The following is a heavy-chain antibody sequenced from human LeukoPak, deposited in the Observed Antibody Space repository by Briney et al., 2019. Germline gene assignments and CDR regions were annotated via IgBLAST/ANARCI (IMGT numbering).Heavy chain of an antibody. CDR2: INSRGTST. V-gene: IGHV3-11*01. D-gene: IGHD6-6*01. Sequence: GGSLRLSCAAPGFTFSDYYMTWIRQAPGKGLEWISFINSRGTSTYYADSVKGRFTISRDNAKNSLYLQMNSLRAEDTAVYYCARDRTSSSLDYWGQGTLVTVSS. CDR1: GFTFSDYY. CDR3: ARDRTSSSLDY. J-gene: IGHJ4*02.